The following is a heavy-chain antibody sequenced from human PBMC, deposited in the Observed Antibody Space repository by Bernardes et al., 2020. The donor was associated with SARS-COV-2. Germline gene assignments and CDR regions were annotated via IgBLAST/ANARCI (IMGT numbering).Heavy chain of an antibody. CDR3: ATTTPTGQLSWFDP. CDR2: FDPEDGET. J-gene: IGHJ5*02. CDR1: GYTLTELS. D-gene: IGHD4-17*01. Sequence: ASVKVSCKVSGYTLTELSMHWVRQAPGKGLEWMGGFDPEDGETIYAQKFQGRVTMTEDTSTDTAYMELSSLRSEDTAVYYCATTTPTGQLSWFDPWGQGTLVTVSS. V-gene: IGHV1-24*01.